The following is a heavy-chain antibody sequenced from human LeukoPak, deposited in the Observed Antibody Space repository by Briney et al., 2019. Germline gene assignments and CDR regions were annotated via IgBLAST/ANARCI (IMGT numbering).Heavy chain of an antibody. Sequence: ASVKVSCKASGHTFTDYYMFWVRQAPGQGLQWMGWINPDSGATNYGQKFQGRVTMTTDTSISTAYMEVSRLRSDDTAVYYCARPASVHTNWFDPWGQGTLVTVSS. J-gene: IGHJ5*02. V-gene: IGHV1-2*02. CDR1: GHTFTDYY. CDR2: INPDSGAT. CDR3: ARPASVHTNWFDP.